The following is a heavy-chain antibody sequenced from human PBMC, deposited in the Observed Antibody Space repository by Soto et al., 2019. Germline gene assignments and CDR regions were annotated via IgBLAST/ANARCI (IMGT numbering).Heavy chain of an antibody. CDR1: GYSFTSYW. CDR2: IYPGDSDT. J-gene: IGHJ2*01. CDR3: AKDQGDGYIPYWYFDL. V-gene: IGHV5-51*01. D-gene: IGHD5-12*01. Sequence: GESLKISCKGSGYSFTSYWIGWVRQMPGKGLEWMGIIYPGDSDTRYSPSFQGQVTISADKSISTAYLQWSSLKASDTAMYYCAKDQGDGYIPYWYFDLWGRGTLVTVSS.